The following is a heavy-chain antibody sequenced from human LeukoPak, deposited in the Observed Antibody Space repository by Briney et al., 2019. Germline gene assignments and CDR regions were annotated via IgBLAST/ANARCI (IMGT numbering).Heavy chain of an antibody. CDR3: ARVYSYSHTGTYYFDY. CDR2: IYYSGST. Sequence: SETLSLTCTVSGGSISSSSYYWGWIRQPPGKGLEWIRSIYYSGSTYYNPSLKGRVTISVDTSKNQFSLKLSSVTAADTAVYYCARVYSYSHTGTYYFDYWGQGTLVTVSS. J-gene: IGHJ4*02. D-gene: IGHD1-1*01. V-gene: IGHV4-39*07. CDR1: GGSISSSSYY.